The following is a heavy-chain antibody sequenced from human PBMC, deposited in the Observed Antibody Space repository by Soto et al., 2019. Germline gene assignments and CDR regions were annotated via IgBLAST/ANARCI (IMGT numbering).Heavy chain of an antibody. D-gene: IGHD3-22*01. CDR2: ISGPGGNT. J-gene: IGHJ6*02. CDR1: GFTFSSYA. CDR3: AKDQGTMIVVRYGMDV. V-gene: IGHV3-23*01. Sequence: GGSLRLSCAASGFTFSSYAMSWVRQAPGRGLAWVSTISGPGGNTYYADSVKGRFTISRDNSKNTLYLQMNSMRAEDTAVYYCAKDQGTMIVVRYGMDVWGQGTTVTVSS.